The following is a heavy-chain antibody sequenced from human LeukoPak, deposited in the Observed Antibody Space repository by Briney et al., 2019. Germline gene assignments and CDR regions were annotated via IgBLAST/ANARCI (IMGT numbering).Heavy chain of an antibody. CDR3: ARGSSSSRSRRFDY. V-gene: IGHV4-34*01. CDR2: INHSGST. Sequence: SETLSLTCAVYGGSFSGYYWSWIRQPPRKRLEWIGEINHSGSTNYNPSLKSRVTISVDTSKNQFSLKLSSVTAADTAVYYCARGSSSSRSRRFDYCGQGTLVTVSS. D-gene: IGHD2-2*01. CDR1: GGSFSGYY. J-gene: IGHJ4*02.